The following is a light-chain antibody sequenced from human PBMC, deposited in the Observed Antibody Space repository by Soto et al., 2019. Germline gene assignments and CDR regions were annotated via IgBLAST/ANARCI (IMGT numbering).Light chain of an antibody. V-gene: IGKV3-15*01. CDR2: DTS. Sequence: MRQSPATLSVYQGEGATLTCRASQGIGDTVAWYQHKPGQTPRLLIYDTSTRATGVPTRFSGSRSGAEFTLTINSLQSEDFAVYYCQPYNTWPLTFGGGTKVDIK. CDR1: QGIGDT. CDR3: QPYNTWPLT. J-gene: IGKJ4*01.